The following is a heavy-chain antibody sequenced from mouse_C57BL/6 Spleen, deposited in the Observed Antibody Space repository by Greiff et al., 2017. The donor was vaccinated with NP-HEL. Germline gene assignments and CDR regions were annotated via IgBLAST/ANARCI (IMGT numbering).Heavy chain of an antibody. Sequence: QVQLQQPGAELVRPGSSVKLSCKASGYTFTSYWMHWVKQRPIQGLEWIGNIDPSDSETHYNQKFKDKATLTVDKSSSTAYMQLSSLTSEDSAVYYCERVAGTGAWFAYWGQGTLVTVSA. V-gene: IGHV1-52*01. D-gene: IGHD4-1*01. CDR3: ERVAGTGAWFAY. CDR2: IDPSDSET. J-gene: IGHJ3*01. CDR1: GYTFTSYW.